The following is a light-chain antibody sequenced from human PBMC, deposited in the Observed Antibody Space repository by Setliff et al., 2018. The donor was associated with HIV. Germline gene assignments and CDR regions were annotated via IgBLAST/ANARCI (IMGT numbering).Light chain of an antibody. J-gene: IGLJ2*01. Sequence: QSVLTQPPSVSAAPGQKVTISCYGSGSNIGNNYVSWYQQLPGTAPKLLIYDNNKRPAGIPDRFSGSKSGTSATLGITGLQTGDEADYYCGTWDSSLSAGVFGGGTKVTVL. CDR3: GTWDSSLSAGV. V-gene: IGLV1-51*01. CDR2: DNN. CDR1: GSNIGNNY.